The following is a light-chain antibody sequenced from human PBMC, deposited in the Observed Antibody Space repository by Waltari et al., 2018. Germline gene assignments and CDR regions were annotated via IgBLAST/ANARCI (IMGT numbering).Light chain of an antibody. CDR1: SLRSYY. CDR3: HSRDASGVGGS. Sequence: SSELTQDPTVSVAMGQTVRITCQGDSLRSYYASWYQQRPGQAPILVFSGNNHRPSGVPDRFSGSSSYNTAVLTITGAQAEDEASYYCHSRDASGVGGSFGGGTKLTVL. CDR2: GNN. V-gene: IGLV3-19*01. J-gene: IGLJ2*01.